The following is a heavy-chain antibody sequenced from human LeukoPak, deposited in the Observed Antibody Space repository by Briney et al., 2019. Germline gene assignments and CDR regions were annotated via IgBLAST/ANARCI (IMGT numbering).Heavy chain of an antibody. CDR1: GGSISSSSYY. CDR3: AREGGAAARDY. CDR2: IYYSGST. Sequence: SETLSLTCTVSGGSISSSSYYWGWIRQPPGKGLEWIGSIYYSGSTYYNPSLKSRVTISVDTSKNQFSLKLSSVTAADTAVYYCAREGGAAARDYWGQGTLVTVSS. D-gene: IGHD6-13*01. J-gene: IGHJ4*02. V-gene: IGHV4-39*07.